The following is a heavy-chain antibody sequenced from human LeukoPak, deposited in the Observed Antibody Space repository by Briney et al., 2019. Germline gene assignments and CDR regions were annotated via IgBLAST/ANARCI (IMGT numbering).Heavy chain of an antibody. CDR3: ARELFSDGSGSYYNWLLDY. CDR2: IIPILGIA. CDR1: GGTFSSYT. V-gene: IGHV1-69*04. J-gene: IGHJ4*02. Sequence: ASVKVSCKASGGTFSSYTISWVRQAPGQGLEWVGRIIPILGIANYAQKFQGRVTITADKSTSTAYMELSSLRSEDTAVYYCARELFSDGSGSYYNWLLDYWGQGTLVTASS. D-gene: IGHD3-10*01.